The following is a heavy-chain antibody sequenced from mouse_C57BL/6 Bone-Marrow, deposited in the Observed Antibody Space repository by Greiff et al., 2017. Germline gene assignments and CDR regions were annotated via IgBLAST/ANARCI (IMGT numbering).Heavy chain of an antibody. CDR1: GYSFTDYN. J-gene: IGHJ4*01. Sequence: EVKLMESGPELVKPGASVKISCKASGYSFTDYNTNWVKQSNGKSLEWIGVINPNYGTTSYNQKFKGKATLTVDQSSSTAYMQLNGLTSADSAVYYCARGYDYDYAMDYWGQGTSVTVSS. D-gene: IGHD2-4*01. V-gene: IGHV1-39*01. CDR2: INPNYGTT. CDR3: ARGYDYDYAMDY.